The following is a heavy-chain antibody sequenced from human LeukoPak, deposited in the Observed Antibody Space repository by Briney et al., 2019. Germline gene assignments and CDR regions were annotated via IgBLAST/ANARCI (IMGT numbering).Heavy chain of an antibody. CDR1: GGTFSSYA. J-gene: IGHJ4*02. V-gene: IGHV1-69*05. Sequence: SVKVSCKASGGTFSSYAISWVRQAPGQGLEWMGGIIPIFGTANYAQKFQGRVTITTDESTSTAYMELSSLRSEDTAVYYCAASRNYDFWSGSNYWGQGTLVTVSS. D-gene: IGHD3-3*01. CDR2: IIPIFGTA. CDR3: AASRNYDFWSGSNY.